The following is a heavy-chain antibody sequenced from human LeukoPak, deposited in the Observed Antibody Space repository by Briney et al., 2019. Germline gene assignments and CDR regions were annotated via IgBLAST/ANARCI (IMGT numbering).Heavy chain of an antibody. J-gene: IGHJ6*02. V-gene: IGHV1-8*01. CDR1: GYTFTSYD. Sequence: ASVKVCCKASGYTFTSYDINWVRQATGQGLEWMGWMNPNGGNTGYAQKFQGRVTMTRNTSISTAYMELSSLRSEDTAVYYCARAAYDFWSGYNYYYYGMDVWGQGTTVTVSS. CDR2: MNPNGGNT. D-gene: IGHD3-3*01. CDR3: ARAAYDFWSGYNYYYYGMDV.